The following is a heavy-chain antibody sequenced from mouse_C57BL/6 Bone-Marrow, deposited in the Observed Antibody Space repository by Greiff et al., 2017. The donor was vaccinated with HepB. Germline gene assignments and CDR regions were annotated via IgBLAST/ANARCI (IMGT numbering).Heavy chain of an antibody. J-gene: IGHJ2*01. CDR1: GYTFTSYG. V-gene: IGHV1-81*01. CDR3: ASPPYGSSFDY. Sequence: VQLQHSGAELARPGASVKLSCKASGYTFTSYGISWVKQRTGQGLEWIGEIYPRSGNTYYNEKFKGKATLTADKSSSTAYMELRSLTSEDSAVYFCASPPYGSSFDYWGQGTTLTVSS. D-gene: IGHD1-1*01. CDR2: IYPRSGNT.